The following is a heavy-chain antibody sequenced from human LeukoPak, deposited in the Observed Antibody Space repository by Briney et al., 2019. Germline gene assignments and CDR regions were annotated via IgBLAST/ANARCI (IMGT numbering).Heavy chain of an antibody. J-gene: IGHJ4*02. V-gene: IGHV3-30*02. CDR2: IWYDGSEK. CDR3: AKSFAGAVAGSRGLDY. Sequence: GGSLRLSCAASGFTFSSYAMHWVRQAPGKGGEWVAFIWYDGSEKYYADSVKGGITISRDNSKNTLYLQMNSLRAEDTAIYYCAKSFAGAVAGSRGLDYWGQGTLVTVSS. CDR1: GFTFSSYA. D-gene: IGHD6-19*01.